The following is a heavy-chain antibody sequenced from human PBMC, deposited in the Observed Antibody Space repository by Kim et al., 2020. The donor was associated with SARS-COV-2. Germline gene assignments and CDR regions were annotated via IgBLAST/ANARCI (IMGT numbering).Heavy chain of an antibody. CDR1: GYSFTSYW. D-gene: IGHD3-22*01. CDR2: IYPGDSDT. Sequence: GESLKISCKGSGYSFTSYWIGWVRQMPGKGLEWMGIIYPGDSDTRYSPSFQGQVTISADKSISTAYLQWSSLKASDTAMYYCARPFSDSSGYYPVTDYWGQGTLVTVSS. CDR3: ARPFSDSSGYYPVTDY. J-gene: IGHJ4*02. V-gene: IGHV5-51*01.